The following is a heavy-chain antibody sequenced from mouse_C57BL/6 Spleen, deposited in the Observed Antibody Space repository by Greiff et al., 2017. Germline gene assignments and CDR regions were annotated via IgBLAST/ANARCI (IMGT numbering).Heavy chain of an antibody. CDR1: GYTFTSYW. V-gene: IGHV1-69*01. CDR2: IDPSDSYT. J-gene: IGHJ2*01. D-gene: IGHD2-3*01. Sequence: QVQLQQPGAELVMPGASVKLSCKASGYTFTSYWMHWVKQRPGQGLEWIGEIDPSDSYTNYNQKFKGKSTLTVDKSSSTAYMQLSSLTSEDSAVYYCARWNDGYYSDYWGQGTTLTVSS. CDR3: ARWNDGYYSDY.